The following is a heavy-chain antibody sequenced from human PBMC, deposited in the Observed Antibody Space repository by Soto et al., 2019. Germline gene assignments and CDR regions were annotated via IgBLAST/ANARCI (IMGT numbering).Heavy chain of an antibody. J-gene: IGHJ4*02. CDR3: ARENPDYGDYVCLDY. CDR1: GFTFSSYS. CDR2: ISSSSSYI. V-gene: IGHV3-21*01. Sequence: GGSLRLSCAASGFTFSSYSMNWVRQAPGKGLEWVSSISSSSSYIYYADSVKGRFTISRDNAKNSLYLQMNSLRAEDTAVYYCARENPDYGDYVCLDYWGQGTLVTVSS. D-gene: IGHD4-17*01.